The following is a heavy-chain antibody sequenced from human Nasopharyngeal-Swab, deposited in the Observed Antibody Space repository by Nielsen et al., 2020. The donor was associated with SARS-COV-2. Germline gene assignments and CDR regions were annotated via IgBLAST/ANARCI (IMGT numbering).Heavy chain of an antibody. V-gene: IGHV3-7*01. D-gene: IGHD1-26*01. J-gene: IGHJ3*02. CDR3: ARDQSGSYHKAFDI. Sequence: GESLKISCAASGFTFSSYAMHWVRQAPGKGLEWVANIKQDGSEKYYVDSVKGRFTISRDNAKNSLYLQMNSLRAEDTAVYYCARDQSGSYHKAFDIWGQGTMVTVSS. CDR1: GFTFSSYA. CDR2: IKQDGSEK.